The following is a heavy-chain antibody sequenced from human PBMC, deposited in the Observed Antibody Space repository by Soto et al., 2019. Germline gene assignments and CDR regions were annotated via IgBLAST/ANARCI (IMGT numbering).Heavy chain of an antibody. J-gene: IGHJ6*03. D-gene: IGHD2-15*01. CDR1: GGTFSSYT. CDR3: ARDRPRYCSGGSCYDYYYYYYMDV. V-gene: IGHV1-69*08. Sequence: QVQLVQSGAEVQKPGPSVKVSCKASGGTFSSYTISWVRQAPGQGLEWMGGLIPILGIANYAPRFQGRVTITADKSTSTAHMELSSLRSEDTAVYYCARDRPRYCSGGSCYDYYYYYYMDVWGKGTTVTVSS. CDR2: LIPILGIA.